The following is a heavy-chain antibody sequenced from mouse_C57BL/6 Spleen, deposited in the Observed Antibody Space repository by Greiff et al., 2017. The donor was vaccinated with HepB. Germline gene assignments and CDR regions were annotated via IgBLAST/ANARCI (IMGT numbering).Heavy chain of an antibody. CDR1: GYTFTSYW. Sequence: VQLQQSGAELVKPGASVKLSCKASGYTFTSYWMHWVKQRPGRGLEWIGRIDPNSGGTKYNEKFKSKATLTVDKPSSTAYMQLSSLTSEDSAVYYCARYYYGSSPDRHWYFDVWGTGTTVTVSS. D-gene: IGHD1-1*01. V-gene: IGHV1-72*01. CDR2: IDPNSGGT. CDR3: ARYYYGSSPDRHWYFDV. J-gene: IGHJ1*03.